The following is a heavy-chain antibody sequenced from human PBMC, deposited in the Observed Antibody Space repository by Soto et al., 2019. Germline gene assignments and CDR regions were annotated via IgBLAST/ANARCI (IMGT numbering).Heavy chain of an antibody. CDR2: IWYDGSNK. D-gene: IGHD3-10*01. V-gene: IGHV3-33*01. CDR1: GFTFSSYG. CDR3: ASTMVRGVIKRGPYYYYGMDV. Sequence: PGGSLRLSCAASGFTFSSYGMHWVRQAPGKGLEWVAVIWYDGSNKYYADSVKGRFTISRDNSKNTLYLQMNSLRAEDTAVYYCASTMVRGVIKRGPYYYYGMDVWGQGTTVTVSS. J-gene: IGHJ6*02.